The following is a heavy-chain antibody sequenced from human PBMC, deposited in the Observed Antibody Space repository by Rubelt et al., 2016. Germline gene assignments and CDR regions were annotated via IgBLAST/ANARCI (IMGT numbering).Heavy chain of an antibody. V-gene: IGHV4-34*01. J-gene: IGHJ5*02. D-gene: IGHD6-13*01. CDR2: INHSGST. Sequence: AVYGGSFSGYYWSWIRQPPGKGLEWIGEINHSGSTNYNPSLKSRVTISVDTSKNQFSLKLSSVTAADTAVYYCARGQLPNWFDPWGQGTLVTVSS. CDR1: GGSFSGYY. CDR3: ARGQLPNWFDP.